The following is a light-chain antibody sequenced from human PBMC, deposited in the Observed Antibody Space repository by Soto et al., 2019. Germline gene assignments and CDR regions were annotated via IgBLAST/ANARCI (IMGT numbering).Light chain of an antibody. Sequence: EIVMAQSPATLSVSLGERATLSCVASQTVGNNLAWYQHRPGQAPRLLIYGASTRATGIPARFSGSGSGTEFTLTISSLQSEDFAVYYCQQYDNWPPWTFGQGTKVEIK. CDR3: QQYDNWPPWT. CDR1: QTVGNN. V-gene: IGKV3-15*01. J-gene: IGKJ1*01. CDR2: GAS.